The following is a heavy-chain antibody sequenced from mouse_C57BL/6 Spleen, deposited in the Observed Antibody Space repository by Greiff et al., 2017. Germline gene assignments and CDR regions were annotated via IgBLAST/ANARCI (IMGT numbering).Heavy chain of an antibody. V-gene: IGHV10-1*01. D-gene: IGHD2-3*01. Sequence: GGGLVQPKGSLKLSCAASGFSFNTYAMNWVRQAPGKGLEWVARIRSKSNNYATYYADSVKDRFTISRDDSESMLYLQMNNLKTEDTAMYYCVRHGGYSLFDYWGQGTTLTVSS. CDR2: IRSKSNNYAT. J-gene: IGHJ2*01. CDR3: VRHGGYSLFDY. CDR1: GFSFNTYA.